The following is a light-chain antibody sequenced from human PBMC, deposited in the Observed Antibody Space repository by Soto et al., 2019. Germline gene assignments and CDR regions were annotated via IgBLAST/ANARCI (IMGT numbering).Light chain of an antibody. CDR2: AAS. Sequence: EIVLTQSPGTLSLSPGERATLSCMASQSISSSYLAWYQQKPGQAPRLLFYAASSRATGIPDRFSGSGSGTDFTLTISRLEPQDFAVYYCQHYGRSPPLTFGGGTKVEIK. CDR3: QHYGRSPPLT. J-gene: IGKJ4*01. V-gene: IGKV3-20*01. CDR1: QSISSSY.